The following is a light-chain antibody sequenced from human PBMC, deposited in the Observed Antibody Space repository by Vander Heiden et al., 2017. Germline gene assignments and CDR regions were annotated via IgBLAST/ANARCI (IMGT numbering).Light chain of an antibody. Sequence: DIQMTQSPSTLSASVGDRVTIICRASQSISSWLAWYQQKPGKAPKLLIYKASSLESGVPSRFSGSGSGTEFTLTISSLQPDDFATYYCQQYNSYSLPPWTFGQGTKVEIK. CDR2: KAS. CDR3: QQYNSYSLPPWT. CDR1: QSISSW. J-gene: IGKJ1*01. V-gene: IGKV1-5*03.